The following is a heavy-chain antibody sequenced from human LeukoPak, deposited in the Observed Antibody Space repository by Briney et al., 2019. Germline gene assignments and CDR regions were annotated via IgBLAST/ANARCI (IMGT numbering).Heavy chain of an antibody. J-gene: IGHJ4*02. V-gene: IGHV3-23*01. D-gene: IGHD1-26*01. CDR3: AKGDSSYSGSYLGDY. Sequence: TGGSLRLSCAASGFTFSSYAMSWVRQAPGKGLEWVSAISGSGGSTYYADSVKGRFTISRDNSKNTLYLQMNSLRAEDTAVFYCAKGDSSYSGSYLGDYWGQGTLVTVSS. CDR2: ISGSGGST. CDR1: GFTFSSYA.